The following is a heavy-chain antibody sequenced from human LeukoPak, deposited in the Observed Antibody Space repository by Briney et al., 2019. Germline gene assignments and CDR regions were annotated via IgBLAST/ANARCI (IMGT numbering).Heavy chain of an antibody. Sequence: SETLSLTCTVSGGSISSSSYYWGWIRQPPGKGLEWIGSIYYSGSTYYNPSLKSRVTISVDTSKNQFSLKLSSVTAADTAVYYCARRVLTVLWGGDAFGIWGQGTMVTVSS. J-gene: IGHJ3*02. CDR2: IYYSGST. V-gene: IGHV4-39*01. CDR1: GGSISSSSYY. CDR3: ARRVLTVLWGGDAFGI. D-gene: IGHD2-8*01.